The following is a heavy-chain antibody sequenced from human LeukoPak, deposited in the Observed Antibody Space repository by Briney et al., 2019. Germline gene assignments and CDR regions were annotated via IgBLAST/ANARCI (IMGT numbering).Heavy chain of an antibody. CDR3: ARGGPAPHRFTLIVVASSTDAFDI. D-gene: IGHD3-22*01. CDR1: GYTFTNYG. V-gene: IGHV1-18*01. CDR2: ISAYNGDT. J-gene: IGHJ3*02. Sequence: ASVKVSCKASGYTFTNYGISWVRQAPGQGLEWMGWISAYNGDTNYAQKLQGRVTMTTDTSTSTAYMELRSLRSDDTAVYYCARGGPAPHRFTLIVVASSTDAFDIWGQGTMVTVSS.